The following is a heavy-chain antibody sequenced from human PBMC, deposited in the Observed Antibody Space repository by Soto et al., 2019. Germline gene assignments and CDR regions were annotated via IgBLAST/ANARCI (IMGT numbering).Heavy chain of an antibody. CDR3: ARAGVPGYHDSSGYVAHAFDI. CDR1: GYTFTSYG. Sequence: ASVKVSCKASGYTFTSYGISWVRQAPGQGLEWMGWISAYNGNTNYAQKLQGRVTMTTDTSTSTAYMELRSLRSDDTAVYYCARAGVPGYHDSSGYVAHAFDIWGQGTMVTVSS. V-gene: IGHV1-18*01. D-gene: IGHD3-22*01. J-gene: IGHJ3*02. CDR2: ISAYNGNT.